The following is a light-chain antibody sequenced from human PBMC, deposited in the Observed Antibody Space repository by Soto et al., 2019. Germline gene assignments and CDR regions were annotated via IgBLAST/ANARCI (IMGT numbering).Light chain of an antibody. J-gene: IGLJ2*01. Sequence: QSVLTQPPSVSGAPGQRVTISCTGSSSNIGAGYDVHWYQQLPGTAPKLLIYGNSNRPSGVPDRFSGSKSGTSASLAITGPQAEDDADYYCQSYDSSRSASIFGGGTKLTVL. V-gene: IGLV1-40*01. CDR2: GNS. CDR3: QSYDSSRSASI. CDR1: SSNIGAGYD.